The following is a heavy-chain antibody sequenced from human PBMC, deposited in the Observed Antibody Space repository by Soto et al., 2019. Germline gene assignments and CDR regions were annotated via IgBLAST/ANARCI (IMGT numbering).Heavy chain of an antibody. D-gene: IGHD6-13*01. CDR2: IYHSGNT. V-gene: IGHV4-4*02. J-gene: IGHJ5*02. CDR3: VRVVWGVPAPGTSGWFDP. Sequence: QVQLQESGPGLVKPSGTLSLTCAVSGDSISGSNWWSWVRQSPGKGLEWIGEIYHSGNTNYNPSLKGRATISVDKSKNQFSLRLNSVTAADTAVYYCVRVVWGVPAPGTSGWFDPWGQGTPVTASS. CDR1: GDSISGSNW.